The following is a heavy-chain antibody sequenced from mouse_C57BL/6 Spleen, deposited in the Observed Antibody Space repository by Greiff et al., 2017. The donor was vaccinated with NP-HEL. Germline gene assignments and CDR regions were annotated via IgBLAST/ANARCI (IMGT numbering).Heavy chain of an antibody. D-gene: IGHD1-1*01. CDR1: GYTFTDYY. J-gene: IGHJ2*01. CDR3: ARGAYYYGSSVFDY. V-gene: IGHV1-19*01. Sequence: VQLQQSGPVLVKPGASVKMSCKASGYTFTDYYMNWVKQSHGKSLEWIGVINPYNGGTSYNQKFQGKATLTVDTSSSTAYMELNSLTSEDSAVYYCARGAYYYGSSVFDYWGQGTTLTVSS. CDR2: INPYNGGT.